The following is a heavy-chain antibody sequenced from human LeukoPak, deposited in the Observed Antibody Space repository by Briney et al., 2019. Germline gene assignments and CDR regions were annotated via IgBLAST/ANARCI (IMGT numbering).Heavy chain of an antibody. V-gene: IGHV4-30-4*07. D-gene: IGHD4-17*01. CDR2: IYYSGST. CDR3: ARDKMPEKEYGDYLTQLSYWYFDL. Sequence: PSQTLSLTCAVSGGSISSGVYSWSWIRQPPGKGLEWIGYIYYSGSTYYNPSLKSRITISVDTSKNQFSLKLSSVTAADTAVYYCARDKMPEKEYGDYLTQLSYWYFDLWGRGTLVTVSS. CDR1: GGSISSGVYS. J-gene: IGHJ2*01.